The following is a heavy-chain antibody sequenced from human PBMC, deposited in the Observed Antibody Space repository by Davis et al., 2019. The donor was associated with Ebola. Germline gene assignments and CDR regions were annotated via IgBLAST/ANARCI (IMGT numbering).Heavy chain of an antibody. Sequence: GESLKISCAASGFTFSTYAMSWVRQAPGKGLEWVSAISGSGDSTYYADSMKGRFTISRDNAKNSLYLQMNSLRDEDTAVYYCARARGTSGWYGDNWFDPWGQGTLVTVSS. D-gene: IGHD6-19*01. CDR2: ISGSGDST. CDR3: ARARGTSGWYGDNWFDP. CDR1: GFTFSTYA. V-gene: IGHV3-23*01. J-gene: IGHJ5*02.